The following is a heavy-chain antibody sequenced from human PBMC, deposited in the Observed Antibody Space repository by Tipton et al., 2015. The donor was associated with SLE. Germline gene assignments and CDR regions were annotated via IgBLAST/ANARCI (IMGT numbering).Heavy chain of an antibody. CDR3: ARSGGYPYYNYYMDV. CDR1: GGSIRSYY. V-gene: IGHV4-59*01. CDR2: IYHSGST. Sequence: TLSLTCTVSGGSIRSYYWTWIRQPPGKRLEWIAYIYHSGSTNYNPPLKSRVTISVDTSKNQFSLKLSSVTAADKAVDYCARSGGYPYYNYYMDVWGKGTTVTVSS. J-gene: IGHJ6*03. D-gene: IGHD1-26*01.